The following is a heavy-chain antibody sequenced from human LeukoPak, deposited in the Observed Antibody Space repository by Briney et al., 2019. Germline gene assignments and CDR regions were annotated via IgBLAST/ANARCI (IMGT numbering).Heavy chain of an antibody. D-gene: IGHD2-8*02. V-gene: IGHV3-7*01. CDR3: ARAGTGLDY. J-gene: IGHJ4*02. CDR1: GFTFSNYW. CDR2: IKLDGSVK. Sequence: GGSLRLSCAAFGFTFSNYWMNWVRQAPGKGLEWVAIIKLDGSVKYYVDSVKGRFSISRDNAKNSVYLQMNNLRAEDTAVYYCARAGTGLDYWGQGTLVTVSS.